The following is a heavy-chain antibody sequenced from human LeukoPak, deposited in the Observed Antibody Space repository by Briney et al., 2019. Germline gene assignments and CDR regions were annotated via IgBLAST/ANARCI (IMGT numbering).Heavy chain of an antibody. CDR1: GYTFTDYY. D-gene: IGHD4-17*01. CDR3: ATLRPTPQYGDFNDY. CDR2: VDPEDGET. Sequence: ASVKISCKVSGYTFTDYYMHLVQQAPGKGPEWMGLVDPEDGETIYAEKFQGRVTITADTSTHTAYMELSSLRSEDTAVYYCATLRPTPQYGDFNDYWGQGTLVTVSS. V-gene: IGHV1-69-2*01. J-gene: IGHJ4*02.